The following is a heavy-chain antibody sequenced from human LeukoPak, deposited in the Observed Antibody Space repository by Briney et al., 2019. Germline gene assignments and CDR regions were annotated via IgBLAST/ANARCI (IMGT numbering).Heavy chain of an antibody. V-gene: IGHV6-1*01. Sequence: SQTLSLTCVISGDSVSSNSVAWNWIRQSPSRGLEWLGRTYYRSKWYNDYAVSVKSRITINPDTSKNQLSLQLNSVTPDDTAVYYYTRVSGSSWINYWGQGTLVTVSS. CDR1: GDSVSSNSVA. CDR2: TYYRSKWYN. D-gene: IGHD6-13*01. CDR3: TRVSGSSWINY. J-gene: IGHJ4*02.